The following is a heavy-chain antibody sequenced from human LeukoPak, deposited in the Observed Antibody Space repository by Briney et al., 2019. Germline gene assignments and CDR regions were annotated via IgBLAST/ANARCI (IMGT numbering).Heavy chain of an antibody. CDR2: ISSSSRDI. Sequence: PGGSLRLSCAASGFTFSDNYMSWIRQAPGKGLEWVAAISSSSRDIFYADSVKGRFSISRDNTQNSLSLQMSSLKAEDTAVYYCVREAAATLFDYWGQGTLVTVSS. J-gene: IGHJ4*02. CDR3: VREAAATLFDY. V-gene: IGHV3-11*06. CDR1: GFTFSDNY. D-gene: IGHD1-26*01.